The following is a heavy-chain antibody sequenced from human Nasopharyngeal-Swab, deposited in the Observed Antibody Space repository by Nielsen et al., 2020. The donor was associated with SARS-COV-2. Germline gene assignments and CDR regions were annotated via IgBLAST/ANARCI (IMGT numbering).Heavy chain of an antibody. CDR3: GRGTLRLDIVVVPAVYFDY. D-gene: IGHD2-2*03. J-gene: IGHJ4*02. CDR2: ISYDGSNK. V-gene: IGHV3-30*04. Sequence: WIRQPPGKGLEWVAVISYDGSNKYYADSVKGRFTISRDNSKNTLYLQMNSLRAEDTAVYYRGRGTLRLDIVVVPAVYFDYWGQGTLVTVSS.